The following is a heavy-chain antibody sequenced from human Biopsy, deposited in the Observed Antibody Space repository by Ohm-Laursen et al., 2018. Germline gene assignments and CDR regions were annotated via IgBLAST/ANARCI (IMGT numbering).Heavy chain of an antibody. Sequence: SETLSLTCTVSGGSLSGYSWNWIRQPAGKGLEWIGRIYASETTHFNPSLRSRLIMSVYTSRNQFSLRLSSVTAADTAVYYCARGIAVVRSLDVWGQGTTVAVSS. D-gene: IGHD5-18*01. CDR3: ARGIAVVRSLDV. CDR2: IYASETT. J-gene: IGHJ6*02. CDR1: GGSLSGYS. V-gene: IGHV4-4*07.